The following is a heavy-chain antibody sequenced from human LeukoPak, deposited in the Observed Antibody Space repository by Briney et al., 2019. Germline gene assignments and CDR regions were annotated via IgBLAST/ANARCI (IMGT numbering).Heavy chain of an antibody. D-gene: IGHD6-13*01. V-gene: IGHV3-30*02. J-gene: IGHJ4*02. CDR2: IRYDGSNK. CDR1: GFTFSSYG. Sequence: GGSLRLSCAASGFTFSSYGMHWVRQAPGKGLEWVAFIRYDGSNKYYADSVKGRFTISRDNAKNSLYLQMNSLRAEDTAVYYCARRWSSSLNHYFDYWGQGTLVTVSS. CDR3: ARRWSSSLNHYFDY.